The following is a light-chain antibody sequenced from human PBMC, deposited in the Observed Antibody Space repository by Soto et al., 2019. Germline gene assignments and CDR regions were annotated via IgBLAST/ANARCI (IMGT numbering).Light chain of an antibody. CDR1: SSDVGGYNY. CDR3: CSYAGSYTNWV. Sequence: QSVLTQPRSVSGSPGQSVTISCTGTSSDVGGYNYVSWYQQHPGKAPKLMIYDVSKRPSGVPDRFSGSKSGNTASLTISGLQAEDEADYYCCSYAGSYTNWVFGGGTKLTV. V-gene: IGLV2-11*01. CDR2: DVS. J-gene: IGLJ3*02.